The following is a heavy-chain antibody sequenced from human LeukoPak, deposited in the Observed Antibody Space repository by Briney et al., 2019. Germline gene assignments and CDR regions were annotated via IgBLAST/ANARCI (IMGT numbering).Heavy chain of an antibody. CDR1: GFTFNTYA. D-gene: IGHD5-12*01. Sequence: GGSLRLSCTASGFTFNTYAMHWVRQAPGKGLEWVAFIQYDGNAKHYADSVTGRFTISRDISTNTLYLQMNSLRADDTAVYYCVSHPRGYGIFHIWGQGTMLTVSS. V-gene: IGHV3-30*02. J-gene: IGHJ3*02. CDR2: IQYDGNAK. CDR3: VSHPRGYGIFHI.